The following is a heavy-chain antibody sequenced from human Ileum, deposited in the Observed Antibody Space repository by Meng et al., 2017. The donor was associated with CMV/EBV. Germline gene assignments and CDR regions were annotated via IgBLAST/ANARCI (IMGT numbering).Heavy chain of an antibody. CDR1: GFTFSSYW. D-gene: IGHD3-3*01. V-gene: IGHV3-7*01. CDR2: IKQDGSEK. Sequence: GGSLRLSCAASGFTFSSYWMSWVRQAPGKGLEWVANIKQDGSEKYYVDSVKGRFTISRDNAKNSLYLQMNSLRAEDTAVYYCARNYDFWSGRKIDYWGQGTRVTVSS. CDR3: ARNYDFWSGRKIDY. J-gene: IGHJ4*02.